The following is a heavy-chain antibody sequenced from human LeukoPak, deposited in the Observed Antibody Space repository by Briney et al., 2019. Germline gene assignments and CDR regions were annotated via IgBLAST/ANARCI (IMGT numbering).Heavy chain of an antibody. CDR2: TSAYNGNT. V-gene: IGHV1-18*01. CDR3: ARMGLAAAGRGYFDY. J-gene: IGHJ4*02. Sequence: SSVKVSCKASGGTFSSYAISWVRQAPGQGLEWMGWTSAYNGNTNYAQKLQGRVTMTTDASTSTAYMELRSLRSDDTAVYYCARMGLAAAGRGYFDYWGQGTLVTVSS. D-gene: IGHD6-13*01. CDR1: GGTFSSYA.